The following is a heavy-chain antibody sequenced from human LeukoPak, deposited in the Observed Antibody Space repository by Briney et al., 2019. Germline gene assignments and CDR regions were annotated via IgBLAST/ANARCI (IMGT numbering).Heavy chain of an antibody. V-gene: IGHV4-34*01. Sequence: SETPSLTCAVYGGSFSGYYWSWIRQPPGKGLEWIGEINHSGSTNYNPSLKSRVTISVDTSKNQFSLKLSSVTAADTAVYYCARVDCSSTSCYDRFFDYWGQGTLVTVSS. CDR3: ARVDCSSTSCYDRFFDY. CDR1: GGSFSGYY. CDR2: INHSGST. J-gene: IGHJ4*02. D-gene: IGHD2-2*01.